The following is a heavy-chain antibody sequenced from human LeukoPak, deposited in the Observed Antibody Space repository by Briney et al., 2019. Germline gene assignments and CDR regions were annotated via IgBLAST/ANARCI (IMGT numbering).Heavy chain of an antibody. J-gene: IGHJ3*02. CDR2: IYSGDST. Sequence: GGSLRLSCAASGFTVNTNYMSWVRQAPGKGLEWVSVIYSGDSTYYADSVKGRFTISRDNSKNTLYLQMNSLRPEDTAVYYGAAVASTDDAFYIWGQGTMVTVS. CDR3: AAVASTDDAFYI. V-gene: IGHV3-66*02. CDR1: GFTVNTNY. D-gene: IGHD6-19*01.